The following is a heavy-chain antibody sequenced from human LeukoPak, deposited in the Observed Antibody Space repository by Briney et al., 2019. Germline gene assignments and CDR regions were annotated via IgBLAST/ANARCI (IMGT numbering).Heavy chain of an antibody. CDR1: GFTFSSFW. Sequence: PRGSLRLSCAASGFTFSSFWMDWVRQAPGKGLVWASGINSDGRMTRYAESVKGRFTISRDNAKNTLYLQMNSLRAEDTSVYYCARVGSTDSPHAFDIWGQGTMVTVSS. CDR3: ARVGSTDSPHAFDI. J-gene: IGHJ3*02. CDR2: INSDGRMT. V-gene: IGHV3-74*01. D-gene: IGHD2-21*02.